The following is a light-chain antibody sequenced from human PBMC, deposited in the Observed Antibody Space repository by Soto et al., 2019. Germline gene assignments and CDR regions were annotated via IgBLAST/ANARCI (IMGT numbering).Light chain of an antibody. V-gene: IGKV3-20*01. CDR3: QQYGRSRT. Sequence: EIELTQPPGTLSLSPVERAKLSCRASQSVSSSYLAWYQQKPGQAPRLLIYGASSRATGIPDRFSGSGSGTDFTLTISRLEPEDFAVYYCQQYGRSRTFGQGTKVDI. J-gene: IGKJ1*01. CDR1: QSVSSSY. CDR2: GAS.